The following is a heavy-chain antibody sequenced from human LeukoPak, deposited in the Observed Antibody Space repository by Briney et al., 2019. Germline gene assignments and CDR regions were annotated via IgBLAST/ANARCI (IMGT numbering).Heavy chain of an antibody. CDR3: VRAYGDYPVRGLGLDY. J-gene: IGHJ4*02. CDR1: AFTFSNYA. Sequence: GGSLRLSCAASAFTFSNYAMSWVRQAPGKGLEWVSSTSGSGVNTYYADSVKGRFTISRDNSKNTLYLQMNSLRDEDTAVYYCVRAYGDYPVRGLGLDYWGQGTLVTVSS. CDR2: TSGSGVNT. D-gene: IGHD4-17*01. V-gene: IGHV3-23*01.